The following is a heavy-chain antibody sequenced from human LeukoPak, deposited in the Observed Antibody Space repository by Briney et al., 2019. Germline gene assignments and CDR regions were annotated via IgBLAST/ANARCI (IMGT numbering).Heavy chain of an antibody. CDR3: ARRLVLRYFDWLLSSYYFDY. J-gene: IGHJ4*02. CDR1: GYTLTELS. CDR2: FDHEDGET. Sequence: GASVKVSCKVSGYTLTELSMHWVRQAPGKGLEWMGGFDHEDGETIYAQKFQGRVTMTEDTSTDTAYMELRSLRSDDTAVYYCARRLVLRYFDWLLSSYYFDYWGQGTLVTVSS. V-gene: IGHV1-24*01. D-gene: IGHD3-9*01.